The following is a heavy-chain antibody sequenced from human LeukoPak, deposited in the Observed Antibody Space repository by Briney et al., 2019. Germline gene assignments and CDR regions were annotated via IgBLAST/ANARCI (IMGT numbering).Heavy chain of an antibody. CDR1: GFTFDDYA. J-gene: IGHJ4*02. V-gene: IGHV3-9*01. D-gene: IGHD2-2*02. CDR3: SDYTTSRGGFDH. Sequence: GGSLRLSCAASGFTFDDYAMHWVRQAPGKGLEWVSGISWNSGSIGYADSVKGRFTISRDNAKNSLYLQLNSLRAEDTAVYYCSDYTTSRGGFDHWGQGTLVTVSS. CDR2: ISWNSGSI.